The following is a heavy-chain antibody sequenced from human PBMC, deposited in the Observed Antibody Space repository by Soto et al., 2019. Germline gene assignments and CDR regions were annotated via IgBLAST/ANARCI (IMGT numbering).Heavy chain of an antibody. CDR3: AKDMSFYPNGIDS. CDR2: INHSGST. J-gene: IGHJ4*02. Sequence: SETLSLTCAVYGGSFSGYYWTWIRQPPGTGLEWIGEINHSGSTNYNPSLKNRVTISRDNAKNSLYLQMHSLRAEDSALFYCAKDMSFYPNGIDSWGQGTLVTVSS. D-gene: IGHD1-26*01. V-gene: IGHV4-34*01. CDR1: GGSFSGYY.